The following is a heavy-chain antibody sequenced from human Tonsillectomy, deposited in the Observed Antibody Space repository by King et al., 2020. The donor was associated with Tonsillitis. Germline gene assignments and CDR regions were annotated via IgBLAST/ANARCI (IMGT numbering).Heavy chain of an antibody. CDR2: IYTSGTT. J-gene: IGHJ3*02. CDR1: GGSISSRNYY. D-gene: IGHD6-19*01. V-gene: IGHV4-61*02. CDR3: ARGESSGWYRGSFDI. Sequence: VQLQESGPGLVKPSQTLSLTCTVSGGSISSRNYYWTWIRQPAGKGLEWIGRIYTSGTTNYNPSLESRVTISLDTSTNQFSLKLSSVTAADTAVYYCARGESSGWYRGSFDIWGQGTMVTVSS.